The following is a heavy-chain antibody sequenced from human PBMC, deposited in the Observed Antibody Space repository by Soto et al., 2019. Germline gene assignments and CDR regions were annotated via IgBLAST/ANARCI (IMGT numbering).Heavy chain of an antibody. J-gene: IGHJ4*02. CDR1: GFTFSSYA. CDR2: ISGSGGST. V-gene: IGHV3-23*01. D-gene: IGHD3-22*01. Sequence: EVQLLESGGGLVQPGGSLRLSCAASGFTFSSYAMSWVRQAPGKGLEWASAISGSGGSTYYADSVKGRFTISRDNSKNTLYLQMNSLRAEDTAVYYCASRGRYYDSSGYTAPFDYWGQGTLVTVSS. CDR3: ASRGRYYDSSGYTAPFDY.